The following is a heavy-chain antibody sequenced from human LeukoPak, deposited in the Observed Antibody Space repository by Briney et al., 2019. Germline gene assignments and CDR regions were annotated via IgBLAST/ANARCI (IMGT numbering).Heavy chain of an antibody. CDR3: ARGYSYSFFDY. CDR2: INSDGSST. J-gene: IGHJ4*02. CDR1: GFTFSSYW. V-gene: IGHV3-74*01. D-gene: IGHD5-18*01. Sequence: GGSLRLSCTASGFTFSSYWMHWVRQPPGKGLVWVSRINSDGSSTTYADSVKGRFTISRDNAKNTLYLQMNSLRAEDTAVYYCARGYSYSFFDYWGQGTLATVSS.